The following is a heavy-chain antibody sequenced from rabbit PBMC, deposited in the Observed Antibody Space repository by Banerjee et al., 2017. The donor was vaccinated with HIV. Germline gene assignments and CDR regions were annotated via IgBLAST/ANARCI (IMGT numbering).Heavy chain of an antibody. CDR3: ARDLIGVIGWNFNL. J-gene: IGHJ4*01. CDR2: INTATAKD. V-gene: IGHV1S45*01. Sequence: QEQLVESGGGLVQPGGSLTLSCKASGFEFSRFGVSWVRQAPGKGLEWIACINTATAKDVYASWAKGRFTISKTSSTTVTLQMTSLTAADTATYFCARDLIGVIGWNFNLWGPGTLVTVS. D-gene: IGHD1-1*01. CDR1: GFEFSRFG.